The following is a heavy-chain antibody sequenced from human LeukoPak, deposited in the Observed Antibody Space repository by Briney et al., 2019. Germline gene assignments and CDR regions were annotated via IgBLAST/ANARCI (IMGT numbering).Heavy chain of an antibody. CDR2: IYYSGST. D-gene: IGHD4-17*01. J-gene: IGHJ4*02. Sequence: SETLSLTCAVYGGSFSGYYWSWIRQPPGKGLEWIGYIYYSGSTNYNPSLKSRVTISVDTSKNQFSLKLSSVTAADTAVYYCARAYGDYESYTFDYWGQGTLVTVSS. CDR1: GGSFSGYY. V-gene: IGHV4-59*01. CDR3: ARAYGDYESYTFDY.